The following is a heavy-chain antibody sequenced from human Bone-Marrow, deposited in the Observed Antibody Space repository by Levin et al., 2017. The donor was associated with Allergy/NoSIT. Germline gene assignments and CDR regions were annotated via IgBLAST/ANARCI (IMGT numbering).Heavy chain of an antibody. J-gene: IGHJ4*02. CDR3: ARERGELQGYGDRNYFDY. CDR2: IYYSGST. D-gene: IGHD4-17*01. V-gene: IGHV4-30-4*01. Sequence: SETLSLTCTVSGGSISSGDYYWSWIRQPPGKGLEWIGYIYYSGSTYYNPSLKSRVTISVDTSKNQFSLKLSSVTAAGTAVYYCARERGELQGYGDRNYFDYWGQGTLVTVSS. CDR1: GGSISSGDYY.